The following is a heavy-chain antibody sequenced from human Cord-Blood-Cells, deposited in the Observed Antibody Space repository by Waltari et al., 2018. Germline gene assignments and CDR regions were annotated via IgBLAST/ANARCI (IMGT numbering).Heavy chain of an antibody. D-gene: IGHD4-17*01. V-gene: IGHV4-34*01. CDR3: AGIRQNDYGDYVDYYYGMDV. CDR1: GGSFRGSS. J-gene: IGHJ6*02. CDR2: INHSGST. Sequence: QVQLQQWGAGLLTPSETLSLTCAVHGGSFRGSSWSWTRQPPRTGLEWIGEINHSGSTNYNPSLKSRVTISVDTSKNQFSLKLSSVTAADTAVYYCAGIRQNDYGDYVDYYYGMDVWGQGTTVTVSS.